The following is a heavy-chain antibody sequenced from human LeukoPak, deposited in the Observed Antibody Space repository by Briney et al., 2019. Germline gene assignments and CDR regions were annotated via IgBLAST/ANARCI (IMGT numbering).Heavy chain of an antibody. J-gene: IGHJ4*02. CDR3: ARGRRNRRDSSGYPSFDY. Sequence: SETLSLTCAVYGGSFSGYYWSWIRQPPGKGLEWIGEINHSGSTNYNPSLKSRVTISVDASKNQFSLKLSSVTAADTAVYYCARGRRNRRDSSGYPSFDYWGQGTLVTVSS. CDR2: INHSGST. CDR1: GGSFSGYY. V-gene: IGHV4-34*01. D-gene: IGHD3-22*01.